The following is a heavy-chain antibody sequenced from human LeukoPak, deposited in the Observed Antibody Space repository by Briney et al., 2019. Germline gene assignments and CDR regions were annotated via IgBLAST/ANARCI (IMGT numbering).Heavy chain of an antibody. V-gene: IGHV1-18*01. J-gene: IGHJ4*02. CDR2: ISAYNGNT. CDR1: GYTFTSYG. D-gene: IGHD3-3*01. CDR3: ARAVFTIFGVVQTFDY. Sequence: AASVKVSCKASGYTFTSYGISWVRQAPGQGLEWMGWISAYNGNTNHAQKLQGRVTMTTDTSTSTAYMELRSLRSDDTAVYYCARAVFTIFGVVQTFDYWGQGTLVTVSS.